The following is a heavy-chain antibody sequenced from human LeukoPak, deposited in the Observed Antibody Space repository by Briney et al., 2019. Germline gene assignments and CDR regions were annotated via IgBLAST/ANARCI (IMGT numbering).Heavy chain of an antibody. J-gene: IGHJ4*02. V-gene: IGHV3-9*01. CDR1: GFTFDDYA. CDR3: ARDWARGY. CDR2: ISWNSGSI. Sequence: GRSLRLSCAASGFTFDDYAMHWVRQAPGKGLEWVSGISWNSGSIGYADSVKGRFTISRDNAKNSLYLQMNSLRAEDTAVYYCARDWARGYWGQGTLVTVSS.